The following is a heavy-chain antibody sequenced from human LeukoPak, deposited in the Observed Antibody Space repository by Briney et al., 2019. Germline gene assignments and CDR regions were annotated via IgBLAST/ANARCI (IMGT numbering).Heavy chain of an antibody. V-gene: IGHV4-61*01. J-gene: IGHJ5*02. Sequence: TSSETLSLTCTVSGGSVSSGSYYWSWIRQPPGKGLEWIGYIYYSGSTNYNPSLKSRVTISVDTSKNQFSLKLSSVTAADTAVYYCARRQAYYDFWSGYYNWFDPWGQGTLVTVSS. D-gene: IGHD3-3*01. CDR2: IYYSGST. CDR3: ARRQAYYDFWSGYYNWFDP. CDR1: GGSVSSGSYY.